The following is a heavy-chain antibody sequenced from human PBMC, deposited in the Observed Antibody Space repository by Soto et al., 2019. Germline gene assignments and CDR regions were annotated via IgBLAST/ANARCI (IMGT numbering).Heavy chain of an antibody. CDR1: GFTFSSYG. V-gene: IGHV3-30*18. CDR2: ISYDGSNK. J-gene: IGHJ6*02. Sequence: LRLSCAASGFTFSSYGMHWVRQAPGKGLEWVAVISYDGSNKYYADSVKGRFTISRDNSKNTLYLQMNSLRAEDTAVYYCAKVPEYSSSWYVDYYGMDVWGQGTTVTVSS. D-gene: IGHD6-13*01. CDR3: AKVPEYSSSWYVDYYGMDV.